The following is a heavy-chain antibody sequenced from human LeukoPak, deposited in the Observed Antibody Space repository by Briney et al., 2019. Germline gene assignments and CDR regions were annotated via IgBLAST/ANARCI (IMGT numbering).Heavy chain of an antibody. Sequence: PGGSLRLSCADSGFTFSSSGMNWVRQAPGKGLEWVSYISSSGSAIYYADSVKGRFTISRDNAKNSLYLQMNSLRAEDTAVYYCASFPRWLPHYWGQGTLVTVSS. CDR1: GFTFSSSG. CDR3: ASFPRWLPHY. J-gene: IGHJ4*02. CDR2: ISSSGSAI. D-gene: IGHD5-24*01. V-gene: IGHV3-48*04.